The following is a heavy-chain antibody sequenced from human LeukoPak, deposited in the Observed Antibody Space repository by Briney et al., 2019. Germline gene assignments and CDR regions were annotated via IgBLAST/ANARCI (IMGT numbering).Heavy chain of an antibody. CDR3: ARGVRPDYDFWSGYPYSYYFDY. CDR1: GGSFSGYY. D-gene: IGHD3-3*01. J-gene: IGHJ4*02. CDR2: INHSGST. Sequence: SETLSLTCAVYGGSFSGYYWSWIRQPPGKGLEWIGEINHSGSTNYNPSLKSRVAISVDTSTNQFSLTLSSVTAADTAVYYCARGVRPDYDFWSGYPYSYYFDYWGQGTLVTVSS. V-gene: IGHV4-34*01.